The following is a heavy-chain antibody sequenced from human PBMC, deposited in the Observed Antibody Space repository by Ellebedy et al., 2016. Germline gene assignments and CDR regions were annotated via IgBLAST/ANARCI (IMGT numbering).Heavy chain of an antibody. CDR1: ELNLGNYF. Sequence: GESLKISXTASELNLGNYFMSWVRQAPGKGLEWVSTINGGGYTTYFADSVKGRFTISRDSSKNTVYLRMNNLRAEDTAVYYCRQGHYADLWGQGTLVTVSS. CDR2: INGGGYTT. D-gene: IGHD4-17*01. CDR3: RQGHYADL. J-gene: IGHJ4*02. V-gene: IGHV3-23*01.